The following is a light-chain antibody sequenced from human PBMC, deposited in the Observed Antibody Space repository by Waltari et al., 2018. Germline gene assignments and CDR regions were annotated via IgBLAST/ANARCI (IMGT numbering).Light chain of an antibody. V-gene: IGLV1-36*01. CDR1: SSNIGNNA. J-gene: IGLJ2*01. Sequence: QSVLTQSPSVSAAPRQRVTISCSGSSSNIGNNAVNWYQQLPGKAPKLLIYYDDLLPSGVSDRFSGSKSGTSASLAISGLQSEDEADYYCAAWDDSLNGLVFGGGTKLTVL. CDR2: YDD. CDR3: AAWDDSLNGLV.